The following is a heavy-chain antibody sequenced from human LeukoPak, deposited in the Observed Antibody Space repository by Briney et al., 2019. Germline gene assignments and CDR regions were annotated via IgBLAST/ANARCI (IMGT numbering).Heavy chain of an antibody. CDR2: INSNSGGT. J-gene: IGHJ4*02. D-gene: IGHD3-10*01. CDR1: GYTFTGYY. CDR3: ARGLGGSGSFHFDY. V-gene: IGHV1-2*02. Sequence: ASVKVSCKASGYTFTGYYIHWVRQAPGQGLEWMGWINSNSGGTNYAQNFQGRVTMTRDTSISTAYMELSRLRSDDTAVYYCARGLGGSGSFHFDYWGQGTLVTVSS.